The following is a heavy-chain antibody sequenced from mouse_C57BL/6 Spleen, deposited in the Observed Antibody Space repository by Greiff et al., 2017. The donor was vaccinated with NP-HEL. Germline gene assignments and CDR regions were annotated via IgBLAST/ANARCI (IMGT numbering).Heavy chain of an antibody. CDR1: GFTFSSYA. CDR3: ARDGGWDGGYAMDY. CDR2: ISDGGSYT. D-gene: IGHD4-1*01. Sequence: EVQLVESGGGLVKPGGSLKLSCAASGFTFSSYAMSWVRQTPEKRLEWVATISDGGSYTYYPDNVKGRFTISRDNAKNNLYLQMSHLKSEDTAMYYCARDGGWDGGYAMDYWGQGTSVTVSS. V-gene: IGHV5-4*01. J-gene: IGHJ4*01.